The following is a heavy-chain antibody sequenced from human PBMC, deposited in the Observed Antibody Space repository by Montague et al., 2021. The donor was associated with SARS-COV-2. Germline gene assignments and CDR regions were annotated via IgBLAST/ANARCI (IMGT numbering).Heavy chain of an antibody. CDR1: GFTLSNNY. D-gene: IGHD3-3*01. V-gene: IGHV3-66*02. Sequence: SLRLSRAGSGFTLSNNYMRWVRQAPGKGLEWVSILYADGSTKNADSVRGRFTISRDNSRNTLYLQMNSLRTEDTATYYCTRDQFFQQHLQWGQGILVVVSS. CDR3: TRDQFFQQHLQ. CDR2: LYADGST. J-gene: IGHJ4*02.